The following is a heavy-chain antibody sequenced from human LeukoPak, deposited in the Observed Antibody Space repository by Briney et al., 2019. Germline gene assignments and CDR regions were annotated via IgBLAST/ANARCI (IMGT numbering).Heavy chain of an antibody. D-gene: IGHD3-22*01. Sequence: SVKVSCKASGGTFSSYAISWVRQAPGQGLEWMGGIIPIFGTANYAQKFQGRVTITADKSTSTAYMELSSLRSEDTAVYYCARVNGFDYYDSSGYYDYWGQGTLVTVSS. CDR3: ARVNGFDYYDSSGYYDY. V-gene: IGHV1-69*06. CDR1: GGTFSSYA. CDR2: IIPIFGTA. J-gene: IGHJ4*02.